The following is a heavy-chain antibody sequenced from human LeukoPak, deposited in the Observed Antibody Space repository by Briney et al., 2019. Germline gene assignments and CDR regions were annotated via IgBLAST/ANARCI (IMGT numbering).Heavy chain of an antibody. CDR1: GFTFSSYA. J-gene: IGHJ4*02. Sequence: GGSLRLSCAASGFTFSSYAMHWVRQAPGKGLEYVSAISSNGGSTYYANSVEGRFTISRDNSKNTLYLQMGSLRAEDMAVYYCAREGEFIGRGFFDYWGQGTLVTVSS. CDR2: ISSNGGST. D-gene: IGHD1-26*01. CDR3: AREGEFIGRGFFDY. V-gene: IGHV3-64*01.